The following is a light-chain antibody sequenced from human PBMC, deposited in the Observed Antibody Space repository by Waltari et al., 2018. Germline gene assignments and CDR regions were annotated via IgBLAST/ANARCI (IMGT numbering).Light chain of an antibody. CDR2: QVT. V-gene: IGLV2-14*01. CDR1: TTDIATYDY. J-gene: IGLJ2*01. CDR3: SSYTDSTTVV. Sequence: QSALTQPASVSGSPGQSITTSCSGSTTDIATYDYISSYLQYPGKPPKLILYQVTIRPSGVSNRFSGSKSGNTAALTISGLQTDDEAIYYCSSYTDSTTVVFGGGTVVTVL.